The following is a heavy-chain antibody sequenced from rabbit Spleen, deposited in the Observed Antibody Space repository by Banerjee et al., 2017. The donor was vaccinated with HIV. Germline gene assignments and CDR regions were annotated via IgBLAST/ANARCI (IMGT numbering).Heavy chain of an antibody. V-gene: IGHV1S40*01. Sequence: QSLEESGGDLVKPGASLTLTCTASGFDFSSNAMCWVRQAPGKGLEWIGCIDNGDGGTYYASWAKGRLTISKTSSTTVTLQMTSLTAADTTTYFCAREWNYSSFDLWGQGTLVTVS. CDR3: AREWNYSSFDL. CDR1: GFDFSSNA. D-gene: IGHD1-1*01. J-gene: IGHJ4*01. CDR2: IDNGDGGT.